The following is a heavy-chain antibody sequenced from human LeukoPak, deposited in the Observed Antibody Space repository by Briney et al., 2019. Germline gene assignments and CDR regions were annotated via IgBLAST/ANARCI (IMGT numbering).Heavy chain of an antibody. CDR3: ARARGRYSYGSSLVP. D-gene: IGHD5-18*01. CDR2: VSTYNGNT. Sequence: ASVTVSFTASGYTFTSYGISWVRPAPGQGLEGMGWVSTYNGNTNYAHNLQGRVTMTTDTSTSTAYMELRSLRSEDTAVYYCARARGRYSYGSSLVPWGQGTLVTVSS. CDR1: GYTFTSYG. J-gene: IGHJ5*02. V-gene: IGHV1-18*01.